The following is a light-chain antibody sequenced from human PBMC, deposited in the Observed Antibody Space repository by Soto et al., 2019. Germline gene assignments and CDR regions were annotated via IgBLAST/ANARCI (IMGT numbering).Light chain of an antibody. V-gene: IGKV1-39*01. CDR1: QRITNY. J-gene: IGKJ2*01. CDR3: QQSYSTPYT. CDR2: TAS. Sequence: DIQMTQSPTSLSASVGDRVSITCRASQRITNYLNWYQQRPGRAPKLLIYTASSLQTGVPSRFSGSGSGTDFTLTISSLHPEDFATYYCQQSYSTPYTFGQGTKLE.